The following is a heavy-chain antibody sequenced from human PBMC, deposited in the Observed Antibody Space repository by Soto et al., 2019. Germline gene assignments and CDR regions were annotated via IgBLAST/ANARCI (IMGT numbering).Heavy chain of an antibody. J-gene: IGHJ6*02. CDR2: ISYDGSNK. CDR1: GFTFSSYA. Sequence: SLRLSCAASGFTFSSYAMHWVRQAPGKGLEWVAVISYDGSNKYYADSVKGRFTISRDNSKNTLYLQMNSLRAEDTAVYYCAGVDTAMVGADYYYGMDVWGQGTTVTVSS. V-gene: IGHV3-30-3*01. D-gene: IGHD5-18*01. CDR3: AGVDTAMVGADYYYGMDV.